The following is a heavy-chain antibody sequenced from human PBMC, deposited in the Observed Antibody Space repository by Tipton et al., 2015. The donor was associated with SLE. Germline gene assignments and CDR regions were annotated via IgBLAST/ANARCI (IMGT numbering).Heavy chain of an antibody. CDR3: AKNSGSYYFDD. V-gene: IGHV4-61*01. Sequence: TLSLTCTVSGGSVSSGSYYWSWIRQPPGKGLEWIGEINHSGSTNYNPSLKSRVTISVDTSKNQFSLKLNSVTAADTAVYYCAKNSGSYYFDDWGQGTLVTVSS. CDR1: GGSVSSGSYY. J-gene: IGHJ4*02. D-gene: IGHD3-10*01. CDR2: INHSGST.